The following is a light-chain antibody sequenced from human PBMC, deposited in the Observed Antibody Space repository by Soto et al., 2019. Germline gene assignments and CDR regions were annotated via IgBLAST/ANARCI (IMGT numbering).Light chain of an antibody. CDR2: LEGSGSH. CDR3: ETWDSDTRV. V-gene: IGLV4-60*02. J-gene: IGLJ3*02. Sequence: QSVLTQSSSASASLGSSVKLTCTLSSGHSSYIIAWHQQQPGKAPRYLMKLEGSGSHNKGSGVPDRFSGSGSGADRYLTISNLQFEDEADYYCETWDSDTRVFGGGTQLTVL. CDR1: SGHSSYI.